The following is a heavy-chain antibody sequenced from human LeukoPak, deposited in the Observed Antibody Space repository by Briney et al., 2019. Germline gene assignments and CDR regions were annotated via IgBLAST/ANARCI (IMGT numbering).Heavy chain of an antibody. CDR2: IKSKTDGGTT. CDR1: GFTFSNAW. J-gene: IGHJ4*02. V-gene: IGHV3-15*01. D-gene: IGHD5-18*01. Sequence: GGSLRLSCAASGFTFSNAWMSWVRQAPGKGLEWVGRIKSKTDGGTTDYAAPVKGRFTISRDDSKNTLYLQMNSLKTEDTAVYYCARVWNLGYSYGLDYWGQGTLVTVSS. CDR3: ARVWNLGYSYGLDY.